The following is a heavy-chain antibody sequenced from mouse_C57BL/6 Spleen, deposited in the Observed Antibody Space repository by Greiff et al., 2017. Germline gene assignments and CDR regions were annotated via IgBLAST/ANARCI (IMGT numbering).Heavy chain of an antibody. D-gene: IGHD1-1*02. CDR2: IYPGGGYT. Sequence: VQLQQSGAELVRPGTSVKMSCKASGYTFTNYWIGWAKQRPGHGLEWIGDIYPGGGYTNYNEKFKGKATLTADKSSSTAYMQFSSLTSEYSAIYYCARGGSTGDYAMDYWGQGTSVTVSS. CDR1: GYTFTNYW. CDR3: ARGGSTGDYAMDY. J-gene: IGHJ4*01. V-gene: IGHV1-63*01.